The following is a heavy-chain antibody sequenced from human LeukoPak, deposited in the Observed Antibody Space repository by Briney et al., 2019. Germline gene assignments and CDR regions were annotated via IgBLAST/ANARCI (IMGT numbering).Heavy chain of an antibody. CDR3: AKDPIGGYYYYGMDV. D-gene: IGHD3-22*01. CDR2: ISYDGSNK. J-gene: IGHJ6*02. Sequence: GRSLRLSCAASGFTFSTYGMHWVRQVPGKGLEWVAVISYDGSNKYYADSVKGRFTISRDNSKNTLYLQMNSLRAEDTAVYYCAKDPIGGYYYYGMDVWGQGTTVTVSS. CDR1: GFTFSTYG. V-gene: IGHV3-30*18.